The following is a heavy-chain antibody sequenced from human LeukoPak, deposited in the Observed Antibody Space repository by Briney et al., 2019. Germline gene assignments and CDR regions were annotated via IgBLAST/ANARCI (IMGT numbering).Heavy chain of an antibody. CDR3: ARDRESSWSPIAVAGPPRY. CDR1: GYTFTDYY. V-gene: IGHV1-2*02. D-gene: IGHD6-19*01. J-gene: IGHJ4*02. Sequence: ASVKVSCKASGYTFTDYYIHWVRQAPGQGLECMGWINPNSGGTNYAQNFQGRVTMTRDTSISTAYMELSRLRSDDTAVYYCARDRESSWSPIAVAGPPRYWGQGTLVTVSS. CDR2: INPNSGGT.